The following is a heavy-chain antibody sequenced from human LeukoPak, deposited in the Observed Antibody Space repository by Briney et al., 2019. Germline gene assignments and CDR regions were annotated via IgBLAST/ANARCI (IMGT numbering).Heavy chain of an antibody. V-gene: IGHV4-39*01. CDR2: IYHSGST. D-gene: IGHD1-26*01. CDR3: SRHVVRGSYQGGFDI. Sequence: SETLSLTCTVSGGSVSRSSYYWGWIRQPPGKGLEWIGNIYHSGSTYYNPSLKSRVTISVDTSKNQFSLKLSSVTAADTAVYYCSRHVVRGSYQGGFDIWGQGTMVTVSS. J-gene: IGHJ3*02. CDR1: GGSVSRSSYY.